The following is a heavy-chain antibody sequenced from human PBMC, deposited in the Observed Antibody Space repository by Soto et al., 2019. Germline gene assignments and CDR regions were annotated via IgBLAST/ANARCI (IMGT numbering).Heavy chain of an antibody. Sequence: QVQLVQSGAEVKKPGASVKVSCKASGYTFTSYDINWVRQATGQGLEWMGWMNPNSGNTGYAQKFQGRVTMTRNTSISTAYRELSSLRSEDTAVYYCARVAYGDYDGGWSGEFDLWGRGTLVTVSS. J-gene: IGHJ2*01. CDR3: ARVAYGDYDGGWSGEFDL. V-gene: IGHV1-8*01. CDR1: GYTFTSYD. CDR2: MNPNSGNT. D-gene: IGHD4-17*01.